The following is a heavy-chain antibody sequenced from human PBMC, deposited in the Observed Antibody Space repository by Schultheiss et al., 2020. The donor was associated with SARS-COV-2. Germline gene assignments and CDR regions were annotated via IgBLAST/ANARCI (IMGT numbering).Heavy chain of an antibody. V-gene: IGHV3-9*01. D-gene: IGHD4-17*01. J-gene: IGHJ4*02. CDR3: AKGMTTVTTRRRYEFDY. CDR2: ISWNSGSI. Sequence: SLKISCAASGFTFDDYAMHWVRQAPGKGLEWVSGISWNSGSIGYADSVKGRFTISRDNAKNSLYLQMNSLRAEDTALYYCAKGMTTVTTRRRYEFDYWGQGTLVTFSS. CDR1: GFTFDDYA.